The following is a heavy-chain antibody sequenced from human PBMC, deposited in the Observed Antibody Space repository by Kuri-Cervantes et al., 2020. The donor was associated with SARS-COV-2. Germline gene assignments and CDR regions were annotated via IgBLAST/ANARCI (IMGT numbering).Heavy chain of an antibody. D-gene: IGHD5-24*01. Sequence: SETLSLTCTVSGGSISSYYWSWIRQPPGKGLEWIGYIYYSGSTNYNPSLKSRVTISVDTSKNQFSLKLSSVTAADTAVYYCARSNTRDGYNDFWGQGTLVTVSS. CDR2: IYYSGST. CDR3: ARSNTRDGYNDF. CDR1: GGSISSYY. V-gene: IGHV4-59*12. J-gene: IGHJ4*02.